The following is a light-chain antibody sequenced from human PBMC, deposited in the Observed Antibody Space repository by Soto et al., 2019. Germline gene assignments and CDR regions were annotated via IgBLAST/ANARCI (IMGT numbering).Light chain of an antibody. CDR3: QQYNSYSLT. CDR1: QSISSW. J-gene: IGKJ4*01. V-gene: IGKV1-5*03. CDR2: KAS. Sequence: DIQMTQSPSTLSASVGDRVTITCRASQSISSWLAWYQQKPGKAPKLLIYKASNLESGVPSRFSGSGSGTEFTLTITSLQPDDFPTYYCQQYNSYSLTFGGGTKVDIK.